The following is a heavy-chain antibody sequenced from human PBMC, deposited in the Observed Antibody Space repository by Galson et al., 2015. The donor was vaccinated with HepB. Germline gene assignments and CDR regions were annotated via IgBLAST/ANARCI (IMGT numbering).Heavy chain of an antibody. J-gene: IGHJ6*02. CDR2: ISSSSSYI. V-gene: IGHV3-21*01. CDR3: ARGFRGPAIAVADFYYYYGMDV. D-gene: IGHD6-19*01. Sequence: SLRLSCAASGFTFSSYSMNWVRQAPGKGLEWVSSISSSSSYIYYADSVKGRFTISRDNAKNSLYLQMNSLRAEDTAVYYCARGFRGPAIAVADFYYYYGMDVWGQGTTVTVSS. CDR1: GFTFSSYS.